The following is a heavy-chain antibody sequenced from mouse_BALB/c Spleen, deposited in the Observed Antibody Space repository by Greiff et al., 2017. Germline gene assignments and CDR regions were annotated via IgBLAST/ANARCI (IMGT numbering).Heavy chain of an antibody. Sequence: VQLQQSGAELVRPGSSVKISCKASGYAFSSYWMSWVKQRPGQGLEWIGQIYPGDGDTNYNGKFKGKATLTADKSSSTAYMQLSSLTSEDSAVYFCAPYGSSRAWFAYWGQGTLVTVSA. D-gene: IGHD1-1*01. CDR2: IYPGDGDT. V-gene: IGHV1-80*01. CDR3: APYGSSRAWFAY. J-gene: IGHJ3*01. CDR1: GYAFSSYW.